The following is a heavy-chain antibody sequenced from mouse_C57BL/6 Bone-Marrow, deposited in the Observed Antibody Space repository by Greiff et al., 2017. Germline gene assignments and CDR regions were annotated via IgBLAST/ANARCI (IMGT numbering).Heavy chain of an antibody. D-gene: IGHD2-3*01. Sequence: EVKLQESGPGLVKPSQSLSLTCSVTGYSITSGYYWNWIRQFPGNKLEWMGYISYDGSNNYNPSLKNRFSITRDTSKNQFFLKLNSVTTEDTATYYWARDLWLLPTYWYFDVWGTGTTVTVSS. CDR2: ISYDGSN. CDR3: ARDLWLLPTYWYFDV. CDR1: GYSITSGYY. J-gene: IGHJ1*03. V-gene: IGHV3-6*01.